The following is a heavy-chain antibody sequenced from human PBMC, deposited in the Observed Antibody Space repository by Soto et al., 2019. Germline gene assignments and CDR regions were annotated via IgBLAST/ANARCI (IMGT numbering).Heavy chain of an antibody. V-gene: IGHV1-46*03. CDR3: ARNVDTAMKKPNWFDP. D-gene: IGHD5-18*01. J-gene: IGHJ5*02. CDR1: GYTFTSYY. CDR2: INPSGGST. Sequence: QVQLVQSGAEVKKPGASVKVSCKASGYTFTSYYMHWVRQAPGQGLEWMGIINPSGGSTSYAQKFQGRVTMTRDTSTSTVYVELSSLRSEDTAVYYCARNVDTAMKKPNWFDPWGQGTLVTVSS.